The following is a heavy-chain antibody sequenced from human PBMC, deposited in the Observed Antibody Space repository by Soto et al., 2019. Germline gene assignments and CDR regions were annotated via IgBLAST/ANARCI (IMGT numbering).Heavy chain of an antibody. CDR3: ARGAVIAAPPKWYFDL. V-gene: IGHV4-59*01. CDR1: GGSISSYY. D-gene: IGHD6-6*01. J-gene: IGHJ2*01. CDR2: IYYSGST. Sequence: LSLTCTVSGGSISSYYWSWIRQPPGKGLEWIGYIYYSGSTNYNPSLKSRVTISVDTSKNQFSLKLSSVTAADTAVYYCARGAVIAAPPKWYFDLWGRGTLVTVSS.